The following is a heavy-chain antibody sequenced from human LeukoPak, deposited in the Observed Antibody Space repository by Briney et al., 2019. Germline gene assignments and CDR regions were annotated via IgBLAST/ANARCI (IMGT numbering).Heavy chain of an antibody. Sequence: GASVKVSCKAFGYTFTSNYMHWVRQAPGQGPEWMGVISPSGGSTSYAQKFQGRVTMTRDTSTSTVYMELSSLRSEDTAVYYCARERAWFGELTGFDYWGQGTLVTVSS. D-gene: IGHD3-10*01. CDR3: ARERAWFGELTGFDY. CDR2: ISPSGGST. J-gene: IGHJ4*02. V-gene: IGHV1-46*01. CDR1: GYTFTSNY.